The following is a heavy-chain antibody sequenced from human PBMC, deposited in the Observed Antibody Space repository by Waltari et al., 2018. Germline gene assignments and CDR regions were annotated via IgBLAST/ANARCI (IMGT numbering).Heavy chain of an antibody. CDR2: IYHSGST. Sequence: QVQLQESGPGLVKPSETLSLTCTVSGYSISSGYYWGWIRQPPGKGLEWIGSIYHSGSTYYNPPLKSLVTISVDTSKNQFSLKLSSVTAADTAVYYCARDYDFWSGYPRGYFDLWGRGTLVTVSS. CDR1: GYSISSGYY. D-gene: IGHD3-3*01. V-gene: IGHV4-38-2*02. CDR3: ARDYDFWSGYPRGYFDL. J-gene: IGHJ2*01.